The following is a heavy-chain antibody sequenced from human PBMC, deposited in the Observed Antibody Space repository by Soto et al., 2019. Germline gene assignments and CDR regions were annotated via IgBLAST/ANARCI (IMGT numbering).Heavy chain of an antibody. V-gene: IGHV4-31*03. D-gene: IGHD2-2*01. CDR1: GYSMTSGGYY. CDR3: ATLLGSHQHYYFGIDV. Sequence: QMQLQESGPELVRPSQTLSLICSVSGYSMTSGGYYWSWIRHLPGKGLEWIGYIYYSGGTQFNPSLKSRVSMSVDPSKSQFSLRLSSVTAADTAVYYCATLLGSHQHYYFGIDVWGQGTTVTVSS. CDR2: IYYSGGT. J-gene: IGHJ6*02.